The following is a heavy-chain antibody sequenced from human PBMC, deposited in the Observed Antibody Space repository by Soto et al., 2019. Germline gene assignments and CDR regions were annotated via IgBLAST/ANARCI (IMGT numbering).Heavy chain of an antibody. D-gene: IGHD2-15*01. J-gene: IGHJ4*02. CDR2: INAGNGNT. V-gene: IGHV1-3*01. Sequence: QVQLVQSGAEVKKPGASVKVSCKASGYTFTSYAMHWVRQAPGQRLEWMGWINAGNGNTKYSQKFQGRVTITRDTSGRTAYMELSSLGSEDTAVYYCARGPGGPDGPGDYWGQGTLVTVSS. CDR1: GYTFTSYA. CDR3: ARGPGGPDGPGDY.